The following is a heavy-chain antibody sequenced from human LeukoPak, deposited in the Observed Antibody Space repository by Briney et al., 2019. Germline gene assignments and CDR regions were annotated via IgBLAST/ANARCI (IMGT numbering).Heavy chain of an antibody. Sequence: GGSVRLFCAASGFTFDDYGMSWVRQAPGKGLEWVSDINWNGGSTRYADSAKGRFTISRDNAKNSLYLQMNSLRAEDTALYYCARVVYGDYWFDYWGHGNLVTVSS. D-gene: IGHD4-17*01. J-gene: IGHJ4*01. CDR3: ARVVYGDYWFDY. CDR2: INWNGGST. V-gene: IGHV3-20*04. CDR1: GFTFDDYG.